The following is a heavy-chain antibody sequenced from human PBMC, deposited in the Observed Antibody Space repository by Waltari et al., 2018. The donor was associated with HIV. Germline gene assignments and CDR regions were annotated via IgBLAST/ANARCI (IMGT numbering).Heavy chain of an antibody. CDR3: ARDRPYYYGSGSLRYFDY. Sequence: QVQLQESGPGLVKPSQTLSLTCTVSGGSISSGSYSWSWIRQPAGRGLEWIGRIYTGGTTNHTPSLKSRVTIAVDPSKNQFSLKRSSVTAADTAVYYCARDRPYYYGSGSLRYFDYWGQGTLVTVSS. CDR2: IYTGGTT. CDR1: GGSISSGSYS. D-gene: IGHD3-10*01. V-gene: IGHV4-61*02. J-gene: IGHJ4*02.